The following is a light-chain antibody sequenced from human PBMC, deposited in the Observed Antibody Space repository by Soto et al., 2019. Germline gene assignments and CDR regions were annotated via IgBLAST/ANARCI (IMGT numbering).Light chain of an antibody. CDR1: QGISSW. CDR2: SAS. CDR3: QQASSFPPT. J-gene: IGKJ4*01. Sequence: DIQMTQSPSSVSASVGDKVTITCRASQGISSWLAWYQQKPGKAPKLLIYSASSLQSGVPSRFGGSGSATDFTLSSTNLQPEDFATYYCQQASSFPPTFGGGTKVEIK. V-gene: IGKV1-12*01.